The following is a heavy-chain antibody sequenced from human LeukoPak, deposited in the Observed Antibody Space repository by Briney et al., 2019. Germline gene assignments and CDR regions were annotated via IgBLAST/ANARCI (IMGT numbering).Heavy chain of an antibody. J-gene: IGHJ5*02. CDR1: GDSITNGDY. V-gene: IGHV4-38-2*01. CDR3: ARNVSRADVVISANSPSNWFDP. Sequence: SETLSLTCDVSGDSITNGDYWAWIRQSPGKGLEWIVSVYHSGSTHYNPSLKSRLIISVDTSKNQFSLNLNTLTAADTAIYYCARNVSRADVVISANSPSNWFDPWGQGVLVTVSS. D-gene: IGHD2-2*01. CDR2: VYHSGST.